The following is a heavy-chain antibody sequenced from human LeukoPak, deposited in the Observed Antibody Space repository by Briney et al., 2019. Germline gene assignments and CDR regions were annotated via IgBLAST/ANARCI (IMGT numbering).Heavy chain of an antibody. Sequence: ASVKVSCKASGYTFTSNHIHCVRQAPGQGLEWMGVINPSGDSTSYAQKFQGRVTMTRNTSTSTVYMELSSLRSEDTAIYYCAKLAASETGEGSWGQGTLVTVSS. V-gene: IGHV1-46*01. J-gene: IGHJ5*02. D-gene: IGHD6-13*01. CDR3: AKLAASETGEGS. CDR2: INPSGDST. CDR1: GYTFTSNH.